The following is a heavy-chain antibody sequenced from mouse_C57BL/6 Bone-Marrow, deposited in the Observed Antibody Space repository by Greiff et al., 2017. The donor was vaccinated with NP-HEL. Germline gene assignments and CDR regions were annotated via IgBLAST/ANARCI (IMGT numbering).Heavy chain of an antibody. CDR2: IDPENGDT. V-gene: IGHV14-4*01. CDR3: ATHGCSSSWAY. J-gene: IGHJ3*01. Sequence: VQLQQSGAELVRPGASVKLSCTASGFNINDDYMHWVKQRPAQGLEWIGWIDPENGDTEYASKFQGKATITADTSSNTAYVQLRSMTSEATAVYDCATHGCSSSWAYGGRGTGVTVSA. D-gene: IGHD1-1*01. CDR1: GFNINDDY.